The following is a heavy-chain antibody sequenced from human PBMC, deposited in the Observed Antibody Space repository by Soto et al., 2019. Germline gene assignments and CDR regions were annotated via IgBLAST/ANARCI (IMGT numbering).Heavy chain of an antibody. J-gene: IGHJ4*02. D-gene: IGHD3-22*01. V-gene: IGHV3-33*01. CDR1: GFTFSSYG. Sequence: GGSLRLSCAASGFTFSSYGMHWVRQAPGKGLEWVAVIWYDGSNKYYADSVKGRFTISRDNSKNTLYLQMNSLRAEDTAVYYCTTDYDSSGYSGSDYWGQGTLVTVSS. CDR3: TTDYDSSGYSGSDY. CDR2: IWYDGSNK.